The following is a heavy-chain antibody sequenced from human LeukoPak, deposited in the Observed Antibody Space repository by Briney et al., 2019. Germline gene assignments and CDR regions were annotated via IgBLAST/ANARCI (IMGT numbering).Heavy chain of an antibody. J-gene: IGHJ4*02. CDR3: AKDGSVTMIVVVITYFDY. CDR1: GFTFSSYG. CDR2: IRYDGSNK. D-gene: IGHD3-22*01. Sequence: GGSLRLSCAASGFTFSSYGMHWVRQAPGKGLEWVAFIRYDGSNKYYADSVKGRFTISRDNSKNTLYLQMNSLRAEDTAVYYCAKDGSVTMIVVVITYFDYWAREPWSPSPQ. V-gene: IGHV3-30*02.